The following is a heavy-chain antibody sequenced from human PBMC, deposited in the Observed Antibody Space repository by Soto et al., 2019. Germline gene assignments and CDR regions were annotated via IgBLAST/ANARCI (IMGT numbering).Heavy chain of an antibody. CDR1: GFTFSTYW. D-gene: IGHD3-3*01. J-gene: IGHJ4*02. CDR2: IKGDGSTT. CDR3: ARGAFGAFYCDF. Sequence: EVQLVESGGGLVQPGGSLRLSCAASGFTFSTYWIHWVRQAPGKGLVWVSRIKGDGSTTTYADSVTGRFTISRDNAKNTLYLQMSSLTAEATAVYWRARGAFGAFYCDFWGQGTLVTVSS. V-gene: IGHV3-74*01.